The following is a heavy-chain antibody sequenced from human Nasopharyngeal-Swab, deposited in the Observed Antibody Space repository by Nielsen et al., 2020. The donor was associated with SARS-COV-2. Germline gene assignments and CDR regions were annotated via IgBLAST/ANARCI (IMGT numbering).Heavy chain of an antibody. CDR3: ARDPGRGFDY. V-gene: IGHV4-59*01. Sequence: WIRQPPGKGLEWIGYIYYSGSTNYNPSLKSRVTISVDTSKNQLSLKLSSVTAADTAVYYCARDPGRGFDYWGQGTLVTVSS. J-gene: IGHJ4*02. CDR2: IYYSGST. D-gene: IGHD3-10*01.